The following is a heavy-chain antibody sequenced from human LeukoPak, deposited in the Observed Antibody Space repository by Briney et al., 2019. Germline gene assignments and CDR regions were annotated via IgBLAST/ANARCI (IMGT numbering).Heavy chain of an antibody. CDR3: ARERVVAMTYGMDV. D-gene: IGHD3-22*01. J-gene: IGHJ6*02. CDR2: IWYDGSNK. V-gene: IGHV3-33*01. Sequence: GGSLRLSCAASGFTFSSYGMHWVRQAPGKGLEWVAVIWYDGSNKYYADSVKGRFTISRDNSKNTLCLQMNSLRAEDTAVYYCARERVVAMTYGMDVWGQGTTVTVSS. CDR1: GFTFSSYG.